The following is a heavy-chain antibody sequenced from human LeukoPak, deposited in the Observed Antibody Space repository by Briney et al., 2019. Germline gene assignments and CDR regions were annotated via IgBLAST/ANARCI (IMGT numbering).Heavy chain of an antibody. J-gene: IGHJ4*02. CDR3: ARVDYPRGHLGLDY. V-gene: IGHV3-48*02. D-gene: IGHD4-11*01. Sequence: GGSLRLSCAASGFTFSSYSMNWVRQAPGKGLEWVSYISSSSSTIYYADSVKGRFPISRHNAKNSLYLQMNSLRDEDTAVYYCARVDYPRGHLGLDYWGQGTLVTVSS. CDR2: ISSSSSTI. CDR1: GFTFSSYS.